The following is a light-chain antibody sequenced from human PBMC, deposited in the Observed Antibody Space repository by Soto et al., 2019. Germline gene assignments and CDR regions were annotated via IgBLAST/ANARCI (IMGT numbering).Light chain of an antibody. CDR3: AAWDDSLNGYV. Sequence: QSMLTQPPSASGTPGQRVIISCSGSSSNIGSNTVNWYQQLPGTAPKLLIYSNNQRPSGVPDRFSGSTSGTSASLAISGLQSEDEADYYCAAWDDSLNGYVFGPGTKLTVL. V-gene: IGLV1-44*01. CDR1: SSNIGSNT. CDR2: SNN. J-gene: IGLJ1*01.